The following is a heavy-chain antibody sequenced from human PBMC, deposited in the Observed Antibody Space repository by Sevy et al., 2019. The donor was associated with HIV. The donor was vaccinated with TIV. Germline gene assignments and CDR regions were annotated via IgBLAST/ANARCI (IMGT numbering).Heavy chain of an antibody. Sequence: GGSLRLSCTASGFSFSDYYMSWIRQAPGKGLEWISYISTSSGFTDYEDSVKGRFTISRDNAKNSLYLQMNGLRAEDTAVYFCARVRYNYGQKYFDYWGQGTLVTVSS. D-gene: IGHD5-18*01. CDR1: GFSFSDYY. V-gene: IGHV3-11*06. J-gene: IGHJ4*02. CDR2: ISTSSGFT. CDR3: ARVRYNYGQKYFDY.